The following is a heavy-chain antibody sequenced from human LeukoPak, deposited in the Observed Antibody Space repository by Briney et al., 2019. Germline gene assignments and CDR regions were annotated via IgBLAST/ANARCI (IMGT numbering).Heavy chain of an antibody. CDR1: GFTFSSYN. CDR3: ARDVRHYDVLTGYKN. J-gene: IGHJ4*02. D-gene: IGHD3-9*01. V-gene: IGHV3-48*04. CDR2: ISSGSVTI. Sequence: PGRSLRLSCAASGFTFSSYNMNWVRQAPGKGLEWVSYISSGSVTIYYADSVKGRFTISRDNAKNSLYLQMNSLRAEDTAVYYCARDVRHYDVLTGYKNWGQGTLVTVSS.